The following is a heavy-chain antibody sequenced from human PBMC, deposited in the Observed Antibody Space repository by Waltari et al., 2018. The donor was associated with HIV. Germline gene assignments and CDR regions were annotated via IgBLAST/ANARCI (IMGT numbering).Heavy chain of an antibody. Sequence: QAQLVQSGAVVRKPGAAVQVSCKASGYNSASFDINWVRRATGQGLEWLGWISINSGNAGYGQRFKGRLTLTRDTSIDMAYMELNSLTPQDTAVYYCVTSRPGAVFGDFWGQGTPVTVSS. CDR2: ISINSGNA. V-gene: IGHV1-8*01. J-gene: IGHJ4*02. CDR3: VTSRPGAVFGDF. D-gene: IGHD3-3*01. CDR1: GYNSASFD.